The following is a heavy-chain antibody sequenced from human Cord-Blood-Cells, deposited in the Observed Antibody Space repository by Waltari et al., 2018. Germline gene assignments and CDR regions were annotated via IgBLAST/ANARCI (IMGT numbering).Heavy chain of an antibody. CDR2: ISYDGSNK. CDR1: GFTFSRYG. V-gene: IGHV3-30*03. J-gene: IGHJ5*02. Sequence: QVQLVESGGGVVQPGRSLRLSCAASGFTFSRYGMHWVRQAPGKGLEWVAVISYDGSNKYYADSVKGRFTISRDNSKNTLYLQMNSLRAEDTAVYYCATPNLDPWGQGTLVTVSS. CDR3: ATPNLDP.